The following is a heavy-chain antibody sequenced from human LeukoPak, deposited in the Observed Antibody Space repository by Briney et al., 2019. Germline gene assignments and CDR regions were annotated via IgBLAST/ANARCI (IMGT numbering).Heavy chain of an antibody. V-gene: IGHV3-48*01. Sequence: PGGSLRLSCAASGFTFSTYSMNWVRQAPGKGLEWVSYISSSSSTIYYADSVKGRFTISRDNAKNSLYLQMNSLRAEDTAVYYCARDQHLSASDAFDIWGQGTMVTVSS. CDR1: GFTFSTYS. D-gene: IGHD3-16*02. CDR3: ARDQHLSASDAFDI. J-gene: IGHJ3*02. CDR2: ISSSSSTI.